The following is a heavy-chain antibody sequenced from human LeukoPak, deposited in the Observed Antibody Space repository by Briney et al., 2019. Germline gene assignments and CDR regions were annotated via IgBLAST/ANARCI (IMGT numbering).Heavy chain of an antibody. J-gene: IGHJ5*02. D-gene: IGHD1-7*01. V-gene: IGHV4-59*01. Sequence: PSETLSLTCTVSGGSISSYYWSWIRQPPGKGLEWIGYIYYSGSTNYNPSLKSRVTISVDTSKNQFSLKLSSVTAADTAVYYCARVSGYTGNYGGSDPGARGPLVTVSS. CDR3: ARVSGYTGNYGGSDP. CDR2: IYYSGST. CDR1: GGSISSYY.